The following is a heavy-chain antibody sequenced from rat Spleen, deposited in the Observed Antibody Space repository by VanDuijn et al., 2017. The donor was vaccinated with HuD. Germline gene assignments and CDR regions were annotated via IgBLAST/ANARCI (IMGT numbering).Heavy chain of an antibody. CDR1: GFTFSDYY. CDR2: INYDGSST. D-gene: IGHD1-9*01. CDR3: TRVGDTYYGSNWFAY. V-gene: IGHV5-29*01. J-gene: IGHJ3*01. Sequence: EVQLVESDGGLVQPGRSLKLSCAASGFTFSDYYMAWVRQAPTKGLEWVATINYDGSSTFYRDSVKARFTISRDNAKSTLYLQMNSLRSEDTATYYCTRVGDTYYGSNWFAYWGQGTLVTVSS.